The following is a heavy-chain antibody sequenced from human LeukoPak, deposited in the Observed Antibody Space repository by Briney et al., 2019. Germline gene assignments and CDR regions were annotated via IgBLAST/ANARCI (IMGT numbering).Heavy chain of an antibody. V-gene: IGHV3-23*01. CDR2: IRATGGST. J-gene: IGHJ4*02. Sequence: GGSLRLSCAASGFTLSSCAMSWVRQAPGKGLEWVSGIRATGGSTYYADSVEGRYTISRDISKNTLFLQMNSLRAEDTAVYYCAKGLSGSITETLYLDYWGQGTLVTVSS. D-gene: IGHD1-20*01. CDR1: GFTLSSCA. CDR3: AKGLSGSITETLYLDY.